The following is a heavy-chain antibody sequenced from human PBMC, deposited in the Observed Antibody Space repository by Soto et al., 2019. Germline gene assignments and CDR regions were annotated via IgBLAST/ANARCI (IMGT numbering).Heavy chain of an antibody. D-gene: IGHD2-15*01. V-gene: IGHV4-59*01. CDR2: IYYSGST. Sequence: PSETLSLTCTVSGGSISSYYWSWIRQPPGKGLEWIGYIYYSGSTNYNPSLKSRVTISVDTSKNQFSLKLSSVSAADTAVYYCARELHCSGGSCYRPRPFDYWGEGTLGTVSS. J-gene: IGHJ4*02. CDR1: GGSISSYY. CDR3: ARELHCSGGSCYRPRPFDY.